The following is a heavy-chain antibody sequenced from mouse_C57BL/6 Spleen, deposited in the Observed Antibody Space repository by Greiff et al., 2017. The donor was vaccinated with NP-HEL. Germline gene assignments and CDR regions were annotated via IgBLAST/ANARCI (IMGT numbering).Heavy chain of an antibody. J-gene: IGHJ3*01. Sequence: EVQRVESGGGLVKPGGSLKLSCAASGFTFSDYGMHWVRQAPEKGLEWVAYISSGSSTIYYADTVKGRFTISRDNAKNTLFLQMTSLRSEDTAMYYCARSLITTVPFAYWGQGTLVTVSA. CDR3: ARSLITTVPFAY. V-gene: IGHV5-17*01. CDR1: GFTFSDYG. CDR2: ISSGSSTI. D-gene: IGHD1-1*01.